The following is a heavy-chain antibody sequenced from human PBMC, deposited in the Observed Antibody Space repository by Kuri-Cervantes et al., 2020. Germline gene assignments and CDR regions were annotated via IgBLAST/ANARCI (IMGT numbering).Heavy chain of an antibody. CDR3: ARAMVAAILYGMDV. J-gene: IGHJ6*02. CDR2: INSDGSST. Sequence: GGSLRLSCAASGFTFSSYWMHWVRQAPGKGLVWVSRINSDGSSTSYADSVKGRFTISRDNAKNTLYLQMNSLRAEDTAVYYCARAMVAAILYGMDVWGQGTTVTVSS. V-gene: IGHV3-74*01. D-gene: IGHD5-12*01. CDR1: GFTFSSYW.